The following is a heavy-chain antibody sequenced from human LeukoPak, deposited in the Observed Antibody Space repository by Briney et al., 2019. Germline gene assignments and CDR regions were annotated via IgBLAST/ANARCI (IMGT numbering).Heavy chain of an antibody. CDR1: GGSISSGSYY. J-gene: IGHJ4*02. CDR3: ARAPRVYAARGPYYFDY. Sequence: SQTLSLTCTVSGGSISSGSYYWTWIRQPPGKGLEWIGEINHSGSTNYNPSLKSRVTISVDTSKNQFSLKLSSVTAADTAVYYCARAPRVYAARGPYYFDYWGQGTLVTVSS. D-gene: IGHD2-8*01. CDR2: INHSGST. V-gene: IGHV4-39*07.